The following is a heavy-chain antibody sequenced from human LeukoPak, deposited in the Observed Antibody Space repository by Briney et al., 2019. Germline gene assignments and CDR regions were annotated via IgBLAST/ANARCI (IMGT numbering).Heavy chain of an antibody. CDR2: IRSDRYGGTS. Sequence: PGRSLRLSCTAYGFTFGDNPLNWVRQAPGKGLEWVGLIRSDRYGGTSEYVASVNGRFSISRDDSRNILYLEMNSLRNEDTAVYFCTRISSSPAALYYYYMDVWGKGIPVTVSS. D-gene: IGHD6-6*01. CDR1: GFTFGDNP. V-gene: IGHV3-49*04. J-gene: IGHJ6*03. CDR3: TRISSSPAALYYYYMDV.